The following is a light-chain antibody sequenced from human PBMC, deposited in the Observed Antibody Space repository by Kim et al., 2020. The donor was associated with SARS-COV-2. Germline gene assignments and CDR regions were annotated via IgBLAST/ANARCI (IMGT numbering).Light chain of an antibody. J-gene: IGLJ3*02. CDR1: SLRKYY. V-gene: IGLV3-19*01. CDR3: NSRDNSGNYVM. Sequence: ALGQTVWIPCQGDSLRKYYASSYQQKPGQAPILVICCKNKRPSGIPDRFSGSTSGDTATLTITGAQAEDEADYHCNSRDNSGNYVMFGAGTQLTVL. CDR2: CKN.